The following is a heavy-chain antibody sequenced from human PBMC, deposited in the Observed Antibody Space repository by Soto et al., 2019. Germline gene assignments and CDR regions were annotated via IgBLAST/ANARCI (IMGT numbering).Heavy chain of an antibody. CDR2: IYPGDSDT. Sequence: GESLKISCKGSGYTFTDYWIGWVRQLPGKGLEWMGIIYPGDSDTRYSPSFQGHVTITVDKSTSTAYLQWNTLKASDTAMYYCARTITNLRYYYYAMDVWGQGTTVTVSS. CDR3: ARTITNLRYYYYAMDV. CDR1: GYTFTDYW. J-gene: IGHJ6*02. D-gene: IGHD2-8*01. V-gene: IGHV5-51*01.